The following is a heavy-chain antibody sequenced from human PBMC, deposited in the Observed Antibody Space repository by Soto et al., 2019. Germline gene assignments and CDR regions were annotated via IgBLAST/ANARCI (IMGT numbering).Heavy chain of an antibody. V-gene: IGHV3-23*01. J-gene: IGHJ6*02. Sequence: GGTLRLSSAASGFTNSSLAMRWIRQAPGKGLQWFSNIMHSGASTYYADSVRRRFPISSDNSKSTLYLQMNSLRAEDTALYFCAKGRIYYYPVGVDVWGQGTTVTVSS. CDR3: AKGRIYYYPVGVDV. CDR2: IMHSGAST. CDR1: GFTNSSLA.